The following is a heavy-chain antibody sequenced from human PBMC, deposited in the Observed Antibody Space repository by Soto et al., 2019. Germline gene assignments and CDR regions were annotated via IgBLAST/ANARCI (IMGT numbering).Heavy chain of an antibody. CDR3: ARDAGAYAKTRGYFDY. CDR2: INPNSGGT. Sequence: QVQLVQSGAEVKKPGASVKVSCKASGYTFTGYYMHWVRQAPGQGLEWMGWINPNSGGTNYAQKFQGWVTMTRDKSISKAYMELSRLRSDDTAVYYCARDAGAYAKTRGYFDYWGQGTLVTVSS. V-gene: IGHV1-2*04. CDR1: GYTFTGYY. D-gene: IGHD2-2*01. J-gene: IGHJ4*02.